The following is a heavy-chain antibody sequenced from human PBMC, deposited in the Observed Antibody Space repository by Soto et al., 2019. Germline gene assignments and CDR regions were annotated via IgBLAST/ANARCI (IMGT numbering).Heavy chain of an antibody. D-gene: IGHD1-1*01. V-gene: IGHV1-46*03. CDR3: SRGYPPRDQLGNLPGAF. CDR1: GYTFTSYY. CDR2: INPSGGST. Sequence: ASVKVSCKASGYTFTSYYIQWVRQAPGQGLEWMGKINPSGGSTNYAQKLQGRVTMTRDTSTSTVYMELSSLRSEDTAIYYCSRGYPPRDQLGNLPGAFWGQGTLVTSPQ. J-gene: IGHJ4*02.